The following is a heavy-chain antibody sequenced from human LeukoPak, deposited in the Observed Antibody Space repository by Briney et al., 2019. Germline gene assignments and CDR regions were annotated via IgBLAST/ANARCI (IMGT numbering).Heavy chain of an antibody. D-gene: IGHD3-10*01. CDR3: ARDATMVRGEKTDALDI. J-gene: IGHJ3*02. V-gene: IGHV3-11*01. Sequence: PGGSLLLSCAASGFTFSDYYMRWIRPAPGRGLEGVSYISSSGSTVYYAASVKGRFTISRDNDKNSLYLQMNSLSAEDTAVYYCARDATMVRGEKTDALDIWGQGTMVTVSS. CDR2: ISSSGSTV. CDR1: GFTFSDYY.